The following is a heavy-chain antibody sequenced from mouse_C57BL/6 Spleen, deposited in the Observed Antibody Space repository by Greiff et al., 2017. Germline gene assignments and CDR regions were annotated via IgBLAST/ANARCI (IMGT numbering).Heavy chain of an antibody. CDR3: APLEAY. CDR1: GYTFTDYY. J-gene: IGHJ3*01. V-gene: IGHV1-26*01. Sequence: EVQLQQSGPELVKPGASVKISCKASGYTFTDYYMNWVKQSHGKSLEWIGDINPNNGGTSYNQKFKGKATLTVDKSSSTAYMELRSLTSEDSAVYYCAPLEAYWGQGTLVTVSA. CDR2: INPNNGGT. D-gene: IGHD2-10*02.